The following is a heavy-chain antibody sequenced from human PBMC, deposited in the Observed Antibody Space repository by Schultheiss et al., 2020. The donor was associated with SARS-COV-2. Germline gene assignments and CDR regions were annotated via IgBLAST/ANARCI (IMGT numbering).Heavy chain of an antibody. D-gene: IGHD1-1*01. CDR1: GFTFSSYG. Sequence: GGSLRLSCAASGFTFSSYGMHWVRQAPGKGLEWVSAISGSGGSTYYADSVKGRFTISRDNSKNTLYLQMNSLRAEDTAVYYCAKDSSNWNDVDEDAFDIWGQGTMVTVSS. V-gene: IGHV3-23*01. CDR2: ISGSGGST. CDR3: AKDSSNWNDVDEDAFDI. J-gene: IGHJ3*02.